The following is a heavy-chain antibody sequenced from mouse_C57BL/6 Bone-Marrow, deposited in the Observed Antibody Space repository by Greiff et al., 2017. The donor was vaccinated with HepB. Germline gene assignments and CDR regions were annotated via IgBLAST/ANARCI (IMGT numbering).Heavy chain of an antibody. CDR1: GFTFTDYY. CDR3: ARNYGSSRGDY. CDR2: IRNKANGYTT. V-gene: IGHV7-3*01. Sequence: EVMLVESGGGLVQPGGSLILSCAASGFTFTDYYMSWVRQPPGKALEWLGFIRNKANGYTTEYSASVKGRFTISRDNSQSILYLQMNALRAEDSATYYCARNYGSSRGDYWGQGTTLTVSS. D-gene: IGHD1-1*01. J-gene: IGHJ2*01.